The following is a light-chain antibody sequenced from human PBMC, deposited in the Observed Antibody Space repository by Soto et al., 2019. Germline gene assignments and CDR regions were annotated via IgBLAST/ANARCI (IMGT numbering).Light chain of an antibody. CDR3: HQYNSWPRT. CDR2: GTS. Sequence: EVVLTQLPATLSVSPGERVTLSCRTSQSVSGNLAWSQHRPGQGPRLLIYGTSTRAAGVPARFSGSGSGTEFTLTITSLQSEDFAVYYCHQYNSWPRTFGQGTKVEIK. CDR1: QSVSGN. J-gene: IGKJ1*01. V-gene: IGKV3-15*01.